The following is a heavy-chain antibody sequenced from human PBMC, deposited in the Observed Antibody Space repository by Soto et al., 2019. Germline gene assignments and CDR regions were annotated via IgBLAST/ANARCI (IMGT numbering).Heavy chain of an antibody. CDR2: ISGSGGST. CDR3: STGLSNGYYNFDY. V-gene: IGHV3-23*01. J-gene: IGHJ4*02. D-gene: IGHD3-22*01. CDR1: GFTFSSYA. Sequence: PGGSLRLSCAASGFTFSSYAMSWVRQAPGKGLEWVSAISGSGGSTYYADSVKGRFTISRDNSKNTLSLQMNSLRAEDTAVYYCSTGLSNGYYNFDYWGQGTPVTVSS.